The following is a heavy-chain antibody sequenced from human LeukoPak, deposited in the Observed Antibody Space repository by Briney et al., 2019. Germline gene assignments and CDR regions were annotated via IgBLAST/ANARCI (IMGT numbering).Heavy chain of an antibody. D-gene: IGHD5-18*01. CDR2: IYSGGST. Sequence: GGSLRLSCAASGFTFSSYGMSWVRQAPGKGLEWVSVIYSGGSTYYADSVKGRFTISRDNSKNTLYLQTNSLRAEDTAVYYCASYTANYYYYYVDVWGKGTTVTIPS. V-gene: IGHV3-66*01. CDR1: GFTFSSYG. J-gene: IGHJ6*03. CDR3: ASYTANYYYYYVDV.